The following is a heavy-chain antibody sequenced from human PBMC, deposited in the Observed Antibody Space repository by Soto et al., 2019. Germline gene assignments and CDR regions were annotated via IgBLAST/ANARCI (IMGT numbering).Heavy chain of an antibody. D-gene: IGHD6-19*01. Sequence: SETLSLTCTVSGGSVSSGSYYWSWIRQPPGKGLEWIGYIYYSGSTNYNPSLKSRVTISVDTSKNQFSLKLSSVTAADTAVYYCARVSSGGSGAFDIWGQGTMVTVSS. V-gene: IGHV4-61*01. CDR3: ARVSSGGSGAFDI. CDR1: GGSVSSGSYY. J-gene: IGHJ3*02. CDR2: IYYSGST.